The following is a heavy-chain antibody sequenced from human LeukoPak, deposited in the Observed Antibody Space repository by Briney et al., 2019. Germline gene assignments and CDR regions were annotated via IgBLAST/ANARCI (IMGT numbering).Heavy chain of an antibody. Sequence: GGSLRLSCAASGFTFSSYAMSWVRQAPGKGLEWVSYISSSGTNIYYADSVKGRFIISRDNAKNSLYLEMNSLRAEDTAMYYCARESTRSVDYWGQGTLVTVSS. D-gene: IGHD6-25*01. CDR2: ISSSGTNI. V-gene: IGHV3-48*04. CDR3: ARESTRSVDY. CDR1: GFTFSSYA. J-gene: IGHJ4*02.